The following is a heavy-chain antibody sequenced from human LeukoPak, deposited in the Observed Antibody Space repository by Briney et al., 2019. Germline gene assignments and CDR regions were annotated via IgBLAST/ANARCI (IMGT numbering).Heavy chain of an antibody. V-gene: IGHV1-18*01. D-gene: IGHD1-26*01. CDR1: GYTFTSYG. Sequence: ASVKVSCKASGYTFTSYGISWVRQAPGQGLEWMGWISAYNGNTNYAQKLQGRVTMTTDTSTSTAYMELRSLRSDDTAVYYCARDGQTFRSGSYSDPFVYWGQGTLVTVCS. CDR3: ARDGQTFRSGSYSDPFVY. J-gene: IGHJ4*02. CDR2: ISAYNGNT.